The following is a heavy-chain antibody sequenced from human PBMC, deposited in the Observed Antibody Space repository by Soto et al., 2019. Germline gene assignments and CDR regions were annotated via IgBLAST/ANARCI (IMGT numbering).Heavy chain of an antibody. Sequence: TSETLSLTCTVSGGSISSGGYYWSWIRQHPGKGLEWIGYIYYSGSTYYKPSLKSRVTISVDTSKNQFSLKLTSVTAADTAVYYCARDKITGLVDYWGQVTLVTVS. CDR3: ARDKITGLVDY. D-gene: IGHD2-8*02. V-gene: IGHV4-31*03. J-gene: IGHJ4*02. CDR2: IYYSGST. CDR1: GGSISSGGYY.